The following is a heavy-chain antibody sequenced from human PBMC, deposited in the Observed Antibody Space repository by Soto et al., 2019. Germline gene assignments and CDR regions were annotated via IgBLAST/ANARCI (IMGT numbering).Heavy chain of an antibody. D-gene: IGHD4-17*01. V-gene: IGHV4-31*03. CDR1: GGSISSGGYY. Sequence: QVQLQESGPGLVKPSQTLSLTCTVSGGSISSGGYYWSWIRQHPGKGLEWIGYIYYSGSTYYNPSLKSRVTISVDTSKNQYSLKLSSVTAADTAVYYCARGDDYGDSSTFFDYWGQGTLVTVSS. CDR2: IYYSGST. CDR3: ARGDDYGDSSTFFDY. J-gene: IGHJ4*02.